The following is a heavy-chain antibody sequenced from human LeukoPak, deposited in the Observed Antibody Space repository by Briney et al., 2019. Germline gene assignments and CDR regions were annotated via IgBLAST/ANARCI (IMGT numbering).Heavy chain of an antibody. J-gene: IGHJ4*02. CDR2: IIPIFGTA. CDR3: ARGGFSYPRAPFDY. Sequence: ASVKVSCKASGGTFTSYAISWVRQAPGQGLEWMGGIIPIFGTANYAQKFQGRVTITADESTSTAYMELSSLRSEDTAVYYCARGGFSYPRAPFDYWGQGTLVTVSS. V-gene: IGHV1-69*13. D-gene: IGHD1-26*01. CDR1: GGTFTSYA.